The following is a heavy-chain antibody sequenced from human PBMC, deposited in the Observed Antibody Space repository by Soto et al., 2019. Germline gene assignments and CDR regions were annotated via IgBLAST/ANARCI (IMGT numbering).Heavy chain of an antibody. Sequence: QVQLVQSGAEVKKPGSSVKVSCKASGGTFSSYTISWVRQAPGQGLEWMGRIIPILGIANYAQKFQGRVTITADKSTSTAYMELSSVRTEDTAVYYCARVSGQYCSSTSCYDDYWGQGTLVTVSS. D-gene: IGHD2-2*01. CDR1: GGTFSSYT. J-gene: IGHJ4*02. V-gene: IGHV1-69*02. CDR3: ARVSGQYCSSTSCYDDY. CDR2: IIPILGIA.